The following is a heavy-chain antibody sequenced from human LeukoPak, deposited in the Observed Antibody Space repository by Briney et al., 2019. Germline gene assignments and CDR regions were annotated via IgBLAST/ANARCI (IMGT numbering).Heavy chain of an antibody. Sequence: ASVKVSCKASGFTFTSYAVQWVRQARGQRLEWIGWIVVGSGNTNYAQKFQERVTITRDMSTSTAYMELSSLRSEDTAVYYCAADRSRDAEYFQHWGQGTLVTVSS. J-gene: IGHJ1*01. CDR3: AADRSRDAEYFQH. CDR2: IVVGSGNT. V-gene: IGHV1-58*01. CDR1: GFTFTSYA.